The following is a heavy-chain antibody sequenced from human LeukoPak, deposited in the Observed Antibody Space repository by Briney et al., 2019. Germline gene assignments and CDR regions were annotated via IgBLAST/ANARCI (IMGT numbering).Heavy chain of an antibody. J-gene: IGHJ4*02. Sequence: SETLSLTCTVSGGSISSYYWSWIRQPPGKGLEWIGYIYYSGSTNYNPSLKSRVTISVDTSKNQFSLKLSSVTAADTAVYYCARSIPVGAIDYWGQGTLVTVSS. CDR1: GGSISSYY. V-gene: IGHV4-59*08. CDR3: ARSIPVGAIDY. CDR2: IYYSGST. D-gene: IGHD1-26*01.